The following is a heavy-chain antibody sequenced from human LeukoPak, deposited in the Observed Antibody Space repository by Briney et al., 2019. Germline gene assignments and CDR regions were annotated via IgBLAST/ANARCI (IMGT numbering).Heavy chain of an antibody. CDR2: INHSGST. Sequence: PSETLSLTCAVYGGSFSGYYWSWIRQPPGKGLEWIGEINHSGSTNYNPSLKSRVTISVDTSKNQFSLKLSSVTAADTAVYYCAREGRATTIWFDPWGQGTLVTASS. CDR3: AREGRATTIWFDP. D-gene: IGHD1-26*01. V-gene: IGHV4-34*01. J-gene: IGHJ5*02. CDR1: GGSFSGYY.